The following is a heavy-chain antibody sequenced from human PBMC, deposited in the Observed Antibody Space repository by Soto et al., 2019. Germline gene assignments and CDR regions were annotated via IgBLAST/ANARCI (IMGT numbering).Heavy chain of an antibody. D-gene: IGHD5-18*01. Sequence: PSETLSLTCAVYGGSFSGYYWSWIRQPPGKGLEWIGYIYYSGSTYYNPSLKSRVTISVDTSKNQFSLKLSSVTAADTAVYYCAGIQSKRLSGLDPWGQGTLVTVSS. V-gene: IGHV4-59*06. CDR2: IYYSGST. CDR1: GGSFSGYY. CDR3: AGIQSKRLSGLDP. J-gene: IGHJ5*02.